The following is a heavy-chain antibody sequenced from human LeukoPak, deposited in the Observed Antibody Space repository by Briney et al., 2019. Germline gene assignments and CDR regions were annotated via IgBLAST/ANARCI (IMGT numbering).Heavy chain of an antibody. J-gene: IGHJ1*01. D-gene: IGHD3-22*01. CDR2: IKSDGST. CDR3: ARAPSEIGGYYPEYFRH. CDR1: GFTFSSYW. Sequence: PGGSLRLSCAASGFTFSSYWMHWVRHAPGKGLGWVSRIKSDGSTNYKDSVKGGVTISRDNAKNKVSLKRKSMRTEDTGVYYCARAPSEIGGYYPEYFRHWGQGTLVTVSS. V-gene: IGHV3-74*01.